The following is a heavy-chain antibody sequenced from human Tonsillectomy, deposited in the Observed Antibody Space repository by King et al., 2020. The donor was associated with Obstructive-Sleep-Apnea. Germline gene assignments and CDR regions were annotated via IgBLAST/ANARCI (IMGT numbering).Heavy chain of an antibody. V-gene: IGHV3-33*06. CDR1: GFTFSKYG. J-gene: IGHJ4*02. CDR2: IWYDGSIE. D-gene: IGHD1-26*01. CDR3: GKPVGLYCDGSAIDS. Sequence: VQLVESGGGVVQPGRSLRLPCAASGFTFSKYGMHWVRQAPGKGLEWVAVIWYDGSIEYYADSVKGRFTIARDNSKNTRLLQMSGLTAEDTAVYYCGKPVGLYCDGSAIDSWGQGTLVTVSS.